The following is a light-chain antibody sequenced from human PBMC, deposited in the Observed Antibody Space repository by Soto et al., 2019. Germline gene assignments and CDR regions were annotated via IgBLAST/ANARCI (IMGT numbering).Light chain of an antibody. CDR1: RSNIGSNF. J-gene: IGLJ2*01. V-gene: IGLV1-51*01. Sequence: QSVLTQPPSVSAAPGQKVTISCSGSRSNIGSNFVTWYQQLPGTAPKLLIFDNNKRFSGIPDRFSGSKSGTSATLGITGLQTGDEADYYCGTWDSSLDAGVFGGGTKVTVL. CDR3: GTWDSSLDAGV. CDR2: DNN.